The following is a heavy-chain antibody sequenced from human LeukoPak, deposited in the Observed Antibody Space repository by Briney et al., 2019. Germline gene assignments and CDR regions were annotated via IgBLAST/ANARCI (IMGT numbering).Heavy chain of an antibody. D-gene: IGHD1-1*01. J-gene: IGHJ5*02. CDR3: ARDRKTGTLNWFDP. CDR2: ISSTSSYI. Sequence: GGSLRLSCAASGFTFSSYSMNWVRQAPGKWLEWVASISSTSSYIYYADSVKGRFTISRDNAKNSLYLQMNSLRAEDTAVYYCARDRKTGTLNWFDPWGQGTLVTVSS. V-gene: IGHV3-21*01. CDR1: GFTFSSYS.